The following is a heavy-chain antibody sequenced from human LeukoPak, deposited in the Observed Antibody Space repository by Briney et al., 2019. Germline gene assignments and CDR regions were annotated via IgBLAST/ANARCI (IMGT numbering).Heavy chain of an antibody. CDR2: INHSGST. J-gene: IGHJ6*04. Sequence: PSETLSLTCAVYGASFSGYYWSWIRQHPGKWLEWLGEINHSGSTDYNPSLKSRVTISVDTSKNQFSLKLSSVTAGDTAVCYCARVVVAASYGMDVWGEGTTVTVSS. V-gene: IGHV4-34*01. CDR3: ARVVVAASYGMDV. D-gene: IGHD2-15*01. CDR1: GASFSGYY.